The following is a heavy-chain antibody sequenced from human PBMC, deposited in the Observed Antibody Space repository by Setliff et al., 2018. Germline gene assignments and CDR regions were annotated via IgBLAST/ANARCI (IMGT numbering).Heavy chain of an antibody. Sequence: SETLSLTCSVSGDSICSSSYYWGWIRQPPGKGLEWIGSINYSGITYHSPSLKSRVIVSVDTSKNQFSLKLSSVTAADTAVYYCARLPGYCNGGNCYGYYTFDIWGQGTMVTVSS. J-gene: IGHJ3*02. V-gene: IGHV4-39*01. CDR2: INYSGIT. CDR1: GDSICSSSYY. D-gene: IGHD2-15*01. CDR3: ARLPGYCNGGNCYGYYTFDI.